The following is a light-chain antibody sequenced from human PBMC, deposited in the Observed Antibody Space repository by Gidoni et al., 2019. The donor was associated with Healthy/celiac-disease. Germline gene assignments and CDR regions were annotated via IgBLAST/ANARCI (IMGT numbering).Light chain of an antibody. Sequence: DIQMTQSPSSLSASVGDRVTITCQASQDISNYLNWYQQKPGKAPKLLIYDASNLETGVPSRFSGSGSGTDFTFTISSLQPEDIATYYCQQYDNRRGLTFXGXTKVEIK. J-gene: IGKJ4*01. CDR1: QDISNY. CDR2: DAS. CDR3: QQYDNRRGLT. V-gene: IGKV1-33*01.